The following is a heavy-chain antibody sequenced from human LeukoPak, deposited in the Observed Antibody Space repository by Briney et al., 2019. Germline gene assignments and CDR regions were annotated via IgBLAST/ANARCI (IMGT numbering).Heavy chain of an antibody. CDR2: IYYSGST. D-gene: IGHD6-19*01. J-gene: IGHJ4*02. Sequence: SETLSLTCTVSGGAISSYYWSWIRQPPGKRLEWIGYIYYSGSTNYNPSLKSRVTISVDTSKNQFSLKLSSVTAADTAVYYCARGIAVAGLDYWGQGTLVTVSS. CDR3: ARGIAVAGLDY. V-gene: IGHV4-59*01. CDR1: GGAISSYY.